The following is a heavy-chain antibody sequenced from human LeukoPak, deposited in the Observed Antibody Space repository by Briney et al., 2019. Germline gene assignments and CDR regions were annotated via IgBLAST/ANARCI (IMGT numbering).Heavy chain of an antibody. D-gene: IGHD5-24*01. V-gene: IGHV4-4*02. J-gene: IGHJ3*02. CDR1: GGSISSSNW. Sequence: PSETLSLTCGVSGGSISSSNWWSWVRQAPGKGLEWIGEVWHTGNTNYNPSLKSRVTISVDTSKNQFSLKLSSVTAADTAVYYCARRRDGYNFAFDIWGQGTMVTVSS. CDR3: ARRRDGYNFAFDI. CDR2: VWHTGNT.